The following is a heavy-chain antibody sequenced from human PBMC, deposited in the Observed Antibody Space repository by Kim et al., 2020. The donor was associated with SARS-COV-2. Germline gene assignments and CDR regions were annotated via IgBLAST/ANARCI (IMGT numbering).Heavy chain of an antibody. CDR1: VGSFRGYY. CDR3: ARNRGKDY. D-gene: IGHD3-16*01. CDR2: INHSGCT. V-gene: IGHV4-34*01. J-gene: IGHJ4*02. Sequence: SETLSLTCAVYVGSFRGYYWSWIRQPPGKGLEWIGEINHSGCTHYNPSLKSRVTVSVDTSRNQFSLKLSSVTAADTAVYYCARNRGKDYWGQGTLVTVSS.